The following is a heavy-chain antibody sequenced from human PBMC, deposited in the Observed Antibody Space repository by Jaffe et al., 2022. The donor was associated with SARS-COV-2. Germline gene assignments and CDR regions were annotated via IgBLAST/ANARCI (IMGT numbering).Heavy chain of an antibody. Sequence: QVQLVQSGAEVKKPGSSVKVSCKASGGTFSSYAISWVRQAPGQGLEWMGGIIPIFGTANYAQKFQGRVTITADESTSTAYMELSSLRSEDTAVYYCARGKPLLSQYDSSGLAFDYWGQGTLVTVSS. D-gene: IGHD3-22*01. V-gene: IGHV1-69*01. J-gene: IGHJ4*02. CDR3: ARGKPLLSQYDSSGLAFDY. CDR2: IIPIFGTA. CDR1: GGTFSSYA.